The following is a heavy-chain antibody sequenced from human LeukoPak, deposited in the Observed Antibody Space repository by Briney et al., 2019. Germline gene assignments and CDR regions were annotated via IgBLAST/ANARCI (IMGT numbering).Heavy chain of an antibody. CDR1: GLTFSSYV. D-gene: IGHD1-26*01. CDR2: ISGNVRNT. J-gene: IGHJ4*02. CDR3: AKVGATHYFDY. V-gene: IGHV3-23*01. Sequence: DPGGSLRLSCAASGLTFSSYVISWVRQAPGKGLEWVSTISGNVRNTYYADSLRGRFTVSGDNSKNTLYLQMNSLRAEDTAVYYCAKVGATHYFDYWGQGTLVSVSS.